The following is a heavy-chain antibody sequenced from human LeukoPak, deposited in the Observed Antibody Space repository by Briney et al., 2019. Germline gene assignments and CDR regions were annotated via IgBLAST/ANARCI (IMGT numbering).Heavy chain of an antibody. CDR3: AKDSSGYYDAFDI. CDR2: ISYDGSNK. D-gene: IGHD3-22*01. CDR1: GFTFSSYG. J-gene: IGHJ3*02. V-gene: IGHV3-30*18. Sequence: GRSLRLSCAASGFTFSSYGRHWVRQAPGKGLEWVAVISYDGSNKYYADSVKCRFTISRDNSKNTLYLQMNSLRSEDTDVYYSAKDSSGYYDAFDIWGQGTMVTVSS.